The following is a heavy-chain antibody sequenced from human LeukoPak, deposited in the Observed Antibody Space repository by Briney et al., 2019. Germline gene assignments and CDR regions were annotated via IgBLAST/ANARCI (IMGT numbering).Heavy chain of an antibody. CDR1: LDSTTSNF. CDR2: IHRSGSP. V-gene: IGHV4-4*02. J-gene: IGHJ3*02. CDR3: ARDPTVTNVHNAFDM. Sequence: PSETLSLTCTVSLDSTTSNFWSWVRQPPGKGLEWIGEIHRSGSPNYNPSLQSRVTISIDRSRNQIALELSSVTAADTAVYYCARDPTVTNVHNAFDMWGQGTMVTVSS. D-gene: IGHD4-17*01.